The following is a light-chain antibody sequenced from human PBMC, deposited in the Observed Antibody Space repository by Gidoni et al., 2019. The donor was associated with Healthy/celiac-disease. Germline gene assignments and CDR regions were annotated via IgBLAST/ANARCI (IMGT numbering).Light chain of an antibody. CDR1: QSVSSSY. V-gene: IGKV3-20*01. J-gene: IGKJ5*01. CDR2: GAS. Sequence: IVLTQSPGNLSLSTGERATLSCRSSQSVSSSYLAWYQQKPGQAPSLLIYGASSRAPGIPDRFSGSGSGTDFTLTISRLGPEDFAVYYCQQYGSSPKITFGQGTRLEIK. CDR3: QQYGSSPKIT.